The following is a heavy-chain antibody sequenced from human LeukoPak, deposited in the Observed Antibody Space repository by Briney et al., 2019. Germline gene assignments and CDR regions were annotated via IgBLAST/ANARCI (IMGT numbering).Heavy chain of an antibody. CDR3: ARDLTVLNYYSYGMDV. Sequence: PGGSLRLSCAASGFTFSTYWMSWVRQAPGKGLEWVANIKQDGSEKYYVDSVKGRFTVSRDNAQNSLYLQMNSLRAEDTAVYYCARDLTVLNYYSYGMDVWGHGTTVTVSS. J-gene: IGHJ6*02. V-gene: IGHV3-7*01. CDR2: IKQDGSEK. CDR1: GFTFSTYW. D-gene: IGHD4-17*01.